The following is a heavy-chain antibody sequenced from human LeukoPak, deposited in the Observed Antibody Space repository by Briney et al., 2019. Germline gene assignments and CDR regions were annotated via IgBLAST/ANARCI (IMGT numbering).Heavy chain of an antibody. V-gene: IGHV3-49*04. CDR1: GFTFGDYA. CDR2: IRSQIYGGAP. Sequence: PGGSLRFSCTGSGFTFGDYAMTWVRQAPGKGLEWEGFIRSQIYGGAPEYAASVKGRFTISRDDSEGVAYLQMNSLKTEDTAVYYCTRDQTPYYWGQGTLVTVSS. CDR3: TRDQTPYY. J-gene: IGHJ4*02.